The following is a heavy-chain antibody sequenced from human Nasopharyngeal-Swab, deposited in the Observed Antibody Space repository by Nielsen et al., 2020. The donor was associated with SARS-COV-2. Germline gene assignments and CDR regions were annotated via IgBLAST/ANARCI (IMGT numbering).Heavy chain of an antibody. V-gene: IGHV3-33*01. CDR1: GFTFSSYG. CDR2: IWYDGSNK. Sequence: GESLKISCAASGFTFSSYGMHWVRQAPGKVLEWVAVIWYDGSNKYYADSVKGRFTIARDNSKNTLYLQMNSMRAEDTAVYYCARDSSRWYGGTPYYYGMDVWGQGTTVTVSS. D-gene: IGHD6-13*01. J-gene: IGHJ6*02. CDR3: ARDSSRWYGGTPYYYGMDV.